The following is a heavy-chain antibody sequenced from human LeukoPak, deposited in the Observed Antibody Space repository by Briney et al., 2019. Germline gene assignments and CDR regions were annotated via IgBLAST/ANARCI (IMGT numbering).Heavy chain of an antibody. J-gene: IGHJ4*02. CDR3: AKLDSGYSSSWYEGY. CDR2: ISGSGGST. V-gene: IGHV3-23*01. D-gene: IGHD6-13*01. CDR1: GFTLSTYG. Sequence: GGSLRLSCAASGFTLSTYGVHWVRQAPGQGLEWVSAISGSGGSTYYADSVKGRFTISRDNSKNTLYLQMNSLRAEDTAVYYCAKLDSGYSSSWYEGYWGQGTLVTVSS.